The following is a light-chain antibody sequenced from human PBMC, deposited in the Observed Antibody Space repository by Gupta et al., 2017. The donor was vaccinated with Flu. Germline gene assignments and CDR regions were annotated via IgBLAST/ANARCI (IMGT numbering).Light chain of an antibody. CDR1: SSNIGARYD. V-gene: IGLV1-40*01. CDR3: QSYDSSLSGWV. CDR2: GNS. Sequence: SVLTPPPSVSGAPGQRVTISCTGSSSNIGARYDVHWYQQLPGTAPKLLIYGNSNRPSGVPDRFSGSKSGTSASLAITGLQAEDEADYYFQSYDSSLSGWVFGGGTKLTVL. J-gene: IGLJ3*02.